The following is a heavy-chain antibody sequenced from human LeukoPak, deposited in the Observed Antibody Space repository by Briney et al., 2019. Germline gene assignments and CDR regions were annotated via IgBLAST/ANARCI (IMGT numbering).Heavy chain of an antibody. CDR3: ARDPFEYSGSYYLGGHYYGLDV. J-gene: IGHJ6*02. CDR2: IIPILGIA. CDR1: GGTFSNYS. D-gene: IGHD1-26*01. Sequence: ASVKVSCKASGGTFSNYSISWVRQAPGQGLEWMGRIIPILGIANSTQKFQGRVSITADTSTSTAYMQLSSLRSEDTAVYYCARDPFEYSGSYYLGGHYYGLDVWGQGTTVTVSS. V-gene: IGHV1-69*04.